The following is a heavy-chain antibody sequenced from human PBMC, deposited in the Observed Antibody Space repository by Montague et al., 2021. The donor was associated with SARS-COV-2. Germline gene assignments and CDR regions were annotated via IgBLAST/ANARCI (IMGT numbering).Heavy chain of an antibody. CDR1: GFSLSTSGVG. CDR3: AHSIAAIEAESSYYYYYYGMDV. Sequence: PALVTPTQTLTLTCTFSGFSLSTSGVGVGWIRQPPGKALEWLALIYWDDDKRYSPSLKSRLTITKDTSKNQVVLTMTNMDPVDTATHYCAHSIAAIEAESSYYYYYYGMDVWGQGTTVTVSS. J-gene: IGHJ6*02. V-gene: IGHV2-5*02. D-gene: IGHD6-25*01. CDR2: IYWDDDK.